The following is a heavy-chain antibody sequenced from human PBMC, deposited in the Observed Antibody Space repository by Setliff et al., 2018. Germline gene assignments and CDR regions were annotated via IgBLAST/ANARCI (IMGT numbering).Heavy chain of an antibody. CDR1: GYTFAKFG. Sequence: ASVKVSCKAFGYTFAKFGTSWVRQAPGQGLEWMGWISGYNGYTVYAQKLQGRVTLTTDTSTGTAYMEVRSLRSDDTAQYYCVRDRAAIVVGPPTAAFDIWGQGTMVTVSS. J-gene: IGHJ3*02. CDR3: VRDRAAIVVGPPTAAFDI. V-gene: IGHV1-18*01. D-gene: IGHD2-2*01. CDR2: ISGYNGYT.